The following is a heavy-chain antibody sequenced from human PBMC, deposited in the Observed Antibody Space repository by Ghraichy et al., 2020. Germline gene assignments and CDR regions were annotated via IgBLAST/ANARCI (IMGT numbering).Heavy chain of an antibody. V-gene: IGHV1-2*04. J-gene: IGHJ3*02. CDR1: GYTFTGYY. Sequence: ASVKVSCKASGYTFTGYYMHWVRQAPGQGLEWMGWINPNSGGTNYAQKFQGWVTMTRDTSISTAYMELSRLRSDDTAVYYCARVTPTGIDAFDIWGQGTMVTVSS. D-gene: IGHD1-1*01. CDR2: INPNSGGT. CDR3: ARVTPTGIDAFDI.